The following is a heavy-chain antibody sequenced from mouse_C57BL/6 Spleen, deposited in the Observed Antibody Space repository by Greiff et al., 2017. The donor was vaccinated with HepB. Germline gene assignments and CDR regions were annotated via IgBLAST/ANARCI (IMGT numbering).Heavy chain of an antibody. CDR1: GFNIKDYY. CDR2: IEPEDGDT. D-gene: IGHD2-4*01. J-gene: IGHJ2*01. Sequence: EVQLQQSGAELVRPGASVKLSCTASGFNIKDYYMHWVKQRPGQGLEWIGRIEPEDGDTEYAPKFQGKATMTADTSSNTAYLQLSSLTSDDTAVYYCALYDYDDYWGQGTTLTVSS. CDR3: ALYDYDDY. V-gene: IGHV14-1*01.